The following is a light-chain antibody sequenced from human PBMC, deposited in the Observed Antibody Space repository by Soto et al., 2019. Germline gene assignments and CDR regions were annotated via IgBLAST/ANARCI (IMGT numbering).Light chain of an antibody. V-gene: IGLV2-14*01. CDR3: SSYTSTSTVV. CDR2: DVS. J-gene: IGLJ2*01. CDR1: SSDVGGYNY. Sequence: QSALTQPASVSGSPGQSITISCTGTSSDVGGYNYVSWYLQHPGKAPRLMIYDVSNRPSGVSNRFSGSKSGNTASLTISGLQAEDEAHYFCSSYTSTSTVVFGGGTKVTVL.